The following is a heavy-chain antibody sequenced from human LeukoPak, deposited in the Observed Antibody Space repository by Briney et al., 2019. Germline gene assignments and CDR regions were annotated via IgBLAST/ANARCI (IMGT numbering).Heavy chain of an antibody. CDR3: ARVAGSSRITD. CDR1: GGSISSYY. V-gene: IGHV4-59*01. J-gene: IGHJ4*02. D-gene: IGHD6-13*01. CDR2: IYYSGST. Sequence: SETLSLTCTVSGGSISSYYWSWIRQPPGKGLEWVGYIYYSGSTNYNPSLKSRVTISVDTSKNQFSLKLSSVTAADTAVYYCARVAGSSRITDWGQGTLVTASS.